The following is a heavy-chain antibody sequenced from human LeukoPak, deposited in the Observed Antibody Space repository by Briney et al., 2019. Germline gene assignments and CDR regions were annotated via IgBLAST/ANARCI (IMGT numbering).Heavy chain of an antibody. CDR2: ISSSSSYI. Sequence: GGSLRLSCAASGFTFSSYSMNWVRQAPGKGLEWVSSISSSSSYIYYADSVKGRFTISRDNAKNSLYLQMNSLRAEDTAVYYCARDRGDIVVVVAAPPDYYYGMDVWGQGTTVTVSS. V-gene: IGHV3-21*01. CDR3: ARDRGDIVVVVAAPPDYYYGMDV. D-gene: IGHD2-15*01. CDR1: GFTFSSYS. J-gene: IGHJ6*02.